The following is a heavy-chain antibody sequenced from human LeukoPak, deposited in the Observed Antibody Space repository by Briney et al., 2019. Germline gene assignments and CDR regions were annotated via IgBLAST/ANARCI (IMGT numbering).Heavy chain of an antibody. CDR2: IYSGSST. J-gene: IGHJ1*01. CDR1: GFTVSSDY. CDR3: ATLSLYCSGGSCYSRYFQN. D-gene: IGHD2-15*01. Sequence: GGSLRLSCAASGFTVSSDYMSWVRQAPGKGLKWVSVIYSGSSTYYADSVKGRFTISRDNSKNTMYLQMNSLRAEDTAVYYCATLSLYCSGGSCYSRYFQNWGQGTLVTVSS. V-gene: IGHV3-53*01.